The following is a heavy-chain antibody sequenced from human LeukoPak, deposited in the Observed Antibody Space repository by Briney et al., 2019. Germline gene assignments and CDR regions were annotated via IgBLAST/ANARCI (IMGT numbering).Heavy chain of an antibody. V-gene: IGHV3-23*01. Sequence: GRTLRLSCAASGFTFSSYAMSWVRQAPGKGLEWVSAISGSGGSRYYADSVKGRFTISRDNSKNTLYLQMNSLRAEDTAVYYCAKAAVVVAAPYFDYWGQGTLVTVSS. CDR1: GFTFSSYA. D-gene: IGHD2-15*01. CDR3: AKAAVVVAAPYFDY. J-gene: IGHJ4*02. CDR2: ISGSGGSR.